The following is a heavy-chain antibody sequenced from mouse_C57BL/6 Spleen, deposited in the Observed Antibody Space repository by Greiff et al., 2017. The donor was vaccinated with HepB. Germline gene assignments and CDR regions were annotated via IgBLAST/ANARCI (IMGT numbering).Heavy chain of an antibody. Sequence: VQLQESGPELVKPGASVKISCKASGYAFSSSWMNWVKQRPGKGLEWIGRIYPGDGDTNYNGKFKGKATLTADKSSSTAYMQLSSLTSEDSAVYCCARLSYAMDYWGQGTSVTVSS. CDR1: GYAFSSSW. J-gene: IGHJ4*01. CDR3: ARLSYAMDY. V-gene: IGHV1-82*01. CDR2: IYPGDGDT.